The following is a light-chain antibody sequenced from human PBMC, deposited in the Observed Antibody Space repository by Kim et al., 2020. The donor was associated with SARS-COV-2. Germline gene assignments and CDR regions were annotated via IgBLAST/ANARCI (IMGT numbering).Light chain of an antibody. J-gene: IGKJ2*01. V-gene: IGKV1-39*01. CDR3: QQSYTPPYT. CDR1: QTILTY. CDR2: AAS. Sequence: DIQMTQSPSSLSAPVGDTVNITCLASQTILTYLNWYQQKSGTAPKLLIYAASGLHTGVPSRFTGSGSGTHFTLSIGSLQPEDFALDYCQQSYTPPYTFGQGTKLEI.